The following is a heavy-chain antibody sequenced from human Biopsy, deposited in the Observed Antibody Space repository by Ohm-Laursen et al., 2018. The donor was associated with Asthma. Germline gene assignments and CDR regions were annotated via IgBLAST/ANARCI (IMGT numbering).Heavy chain of an antibody. J-gene: IGHJ1*01. Sequence: SLRLSCTASGFNFDDYGMNWVRQVPGKGLEWVANIKHDGSEKNHVDSLKGRFTISRDNAKNSLYLQMNSLRAEDTAVYYCARTFHFWSPYHAEHYQLWGQGTLVTVSS. CDR3: ARTFHFWSPYHAEHYQL. D-gene: IGHD3-3*02. V-gene: IGHV3-7*01. CDR2: IKHDGSEK. CDR1: GFNFDDYG.